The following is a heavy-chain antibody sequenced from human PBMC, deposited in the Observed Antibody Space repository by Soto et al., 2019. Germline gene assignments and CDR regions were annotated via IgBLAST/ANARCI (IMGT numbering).Heavy chain of an antibody. CDR1: GFTVSSNY. CDR3: ARGGLVDAFDI. Sequence: EVQLVESGGGLIQPGGSLRLSCAASGFTVSSNYMSWVRQAPGKGLEWVSVIYSGGSTYYADSVKGRFTISRDNSKTTRDFQINGLRAEDTAVYYCARGGLVDAFDIWGQGTMVTVSS. CDR2: IYSGGST. J-gene: IGHJ3*02. V-gene: IGHV3-53*01. D-gene: IGHD2-8*02.